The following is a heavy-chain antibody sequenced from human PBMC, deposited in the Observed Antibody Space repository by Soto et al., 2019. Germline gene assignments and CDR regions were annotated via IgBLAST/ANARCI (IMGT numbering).Heavy chain of an antibody. Sequence: GGSLRLSCAASGFIFSTYWMHWVRQAPGKGLEWVANINQDGSEIYYLDSVKGRFTISRDDAKSSLYLQMNSLRAEDTAVYYCARVLAAAEGLWGQGTLVTVSS. J-gene: IGHJ4*02. CDR3: ARVLAAAEGL. V-gene: IGHV3-7*04. CDR1: GFIFSTYW. D-gene: IGHD6-13*01. CDR2: INQDGSEI.